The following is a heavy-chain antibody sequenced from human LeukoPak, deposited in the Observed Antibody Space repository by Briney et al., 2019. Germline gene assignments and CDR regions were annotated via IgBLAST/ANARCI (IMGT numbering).Heavy chain of an antibody. V-gene: IGHV4-59*01. CDR3: ARETSLVGFASGLGFNY. Sequence: SETLSLTCNVSGSSITAFYWSWIRQSPGKGLEWIGSFQYGGNSKYNPSLKSRVTMSIDTSKNQFSLKVTSVTAVDTATYYCARETSLVGFASGLGFNYWGQGILVTVSS. D-gene: IGHD6-19*01. J-gene: IGHJ4*02. CDR1: GSSITAFY. CDR2: FQYGGNS.